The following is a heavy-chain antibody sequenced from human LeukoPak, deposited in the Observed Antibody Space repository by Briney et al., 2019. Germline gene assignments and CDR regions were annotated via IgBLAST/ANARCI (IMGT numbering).Heavy chain of an antibody. V-gene: IGHV4-39*01. Sequence: SETLSLTCTVSGGSISSYYWGWIRQPPGKGLEWIGSIYYSGSTYYNPSLKSRVTISVDTSKNQFSLKLSSVTAADTAVYYCARRPYYYGSGSYLRFDPWGQGTLVTVSS. D-gene: IGHD3-10*01. CDR2: IYYSGST. J-gene: IGHJ5*02. CDR1: GGSISSYY. CDR3: ARRPYYYGSGSYLRFDP.